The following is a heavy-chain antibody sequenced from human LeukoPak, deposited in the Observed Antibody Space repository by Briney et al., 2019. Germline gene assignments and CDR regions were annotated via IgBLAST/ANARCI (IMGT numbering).Heavy chain of an antibody. V-gene: IGHV5-51*01. Sequence: GESLKISCKGLGYRFSSYWNAWVRQRPGKGLEWMGIIYPGGSETRYDPSFQGQVTISADSSTSTAYLQWSSLRASDTAMYYCARASRDGYYQNFDHWGQGTLVTVSS. D-gene: IGHD5-24*01. J-gene: IGHJ4*02. CDR3: ARASRDGYYQNFDH. CDR1: GYRFSSYW. CDR2: IYPGGSET.